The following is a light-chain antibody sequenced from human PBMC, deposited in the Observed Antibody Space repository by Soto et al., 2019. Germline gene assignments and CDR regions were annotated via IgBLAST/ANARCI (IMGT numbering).Light chain of an antibody. V-gene: IGLV3-21*03. CDR2: DDS. Sequence: SYELRQPASVSVAPGTTSRITCGGNNIGSKSVHWYQQKPGQAPVLVVYDDSDRPSGIPERFSGSNSGNTDTLTISRVEAGDEADYYCQVWDSSSEHLYVFGTGTKVTVL. J-gene: IGLJ1*01. CDR1: NIGSKS. CDR3: QVWDSSSEHLYV.